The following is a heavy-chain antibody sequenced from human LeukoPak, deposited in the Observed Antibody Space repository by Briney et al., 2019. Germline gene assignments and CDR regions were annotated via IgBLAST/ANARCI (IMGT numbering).Heavy chain of an antibody. Sequence: GGSLRLSCAASGFTFSNAWMNWVRQAPGKGLEWVGRIKKKTDDGTTDYAAPVKGRFTISRDDAENTLYLQMNSLKIEDTAVYYCTTYPEGYSNSNSCYAYFDSWVQGTLVTVSS. J-gene: IGHJ4*02. CDR2: IKKKTDDGTT. CDR1: GFTFSNAW. D-gene: IGHD2-2*01. CDR3: TTYPEGYSNSNSCYAYFDS. V-gene: IGHV3-15*01.